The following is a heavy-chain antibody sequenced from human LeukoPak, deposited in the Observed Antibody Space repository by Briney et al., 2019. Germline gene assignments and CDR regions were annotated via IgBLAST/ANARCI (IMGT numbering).Heavy chain of an antibody. Sequence: PGGSLRLSCAASGFTFSSYSMNWVRQAPGKGLEWVSSISSSSSYIYYADSVKGRFTISRHNAKNSLYLQMNSLRAEDTAVYYCARSPPTYAFDIWGQGTMVTVSS. V-gene: IGHV3-21*01. CDR2: ISSSSSYI. J-gene: IGHJ3*02. CDR3: ARSPPTYAFDI. CDR1: GFTFSSYS.